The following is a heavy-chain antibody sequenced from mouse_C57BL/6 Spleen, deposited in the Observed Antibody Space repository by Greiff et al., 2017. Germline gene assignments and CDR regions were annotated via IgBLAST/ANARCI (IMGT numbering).Heavy chain of an antibody. D-gene: IGHD2-5*01. V-gene: IGHV1-52*01. Sequence: QVHVKQPGAELVRPGSSVKLSCKASGYTFTSYWMHWVKQRPIQGLEGIGNIDPSDSETHYNQKFKDKATLTVDKSSSTAYMQLSSLTSEDSAVYSFLAYYSNYGYWGQGTTLTVSS. CDR1: GYTFTSYW. J-gene: IGHJ2*01. CDR3: LAYYSNYGY. CDR2: IDPSDSET.